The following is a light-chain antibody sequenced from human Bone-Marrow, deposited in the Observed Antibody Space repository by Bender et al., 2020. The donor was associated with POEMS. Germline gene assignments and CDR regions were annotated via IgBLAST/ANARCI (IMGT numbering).Light chain of an antibody. Sequence: QSALTQPASVSGSPRQSITISCTGSSSDVGGYNHVSWYQQHPGKAPKLIIYDVTYRPSGVSSRFSGSKSGNTASLTISGLQAEDEADYYCSSHAGRNHFCVFGSGTRVTVL. J-gene: IGLJ1*01. CDR2: DVT. CDR1: SSDVGGYNH. CDR3: SSHAGRNHFCV. V-gene: IGLV2-14*03.